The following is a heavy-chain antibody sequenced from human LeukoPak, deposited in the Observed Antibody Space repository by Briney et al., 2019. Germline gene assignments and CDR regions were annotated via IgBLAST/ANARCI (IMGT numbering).Heavy chain of an antibody. CDR2: IYSGGST. V-gene: IGHV3-66*01. Sequence: GGSLRPSCAASGFTVSSNYMSWVRQAPGKGLEWVSVIYSGGSTYYADSVKGRFTISRDNSKNTLYLQMDSLRAEDTAVYYCARMRGYGDYVGFYYYYYGMDVWGQGTTVTVSS. CDR3: ARMRGYGDYVGFYYYYYGMDV. J-gene: IGHJ6*02. D-gene: IGHD4-17*01. CDR1: GFTVSSNY.